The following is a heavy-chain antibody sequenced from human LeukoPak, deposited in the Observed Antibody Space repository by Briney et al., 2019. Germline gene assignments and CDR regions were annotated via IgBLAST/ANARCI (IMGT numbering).Heavy chain of an antibody. J-gene: IGHJ4*02. D-gene: IGHD3-10*01. V-gene: IGHV3-64*02. CDR3: ARDGGSGSAPGWY. Sequence: PGGSLRLSCAASGFTFSSYAMHWVRQAPGKGLEYVSAISSNGGSTYYADSVKGRFTISRDNSKNTLYLQMGSLRAEDMAVYYCARDGGSGSAPGWYWGQGTLVTVSS. CDR2: ISSNGGST. CDR1: GFTFSSYA.